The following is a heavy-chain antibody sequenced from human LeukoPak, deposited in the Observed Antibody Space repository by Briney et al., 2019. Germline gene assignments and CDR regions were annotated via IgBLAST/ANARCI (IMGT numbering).Heavy chain of an antibody. J-gene: IGHJ4*02. CDR3: ARDPGIAVAGYFDY. V-gene: IGHV3-33*01. CDR2: IWYDGSNK. CDR1: GFTFSSYG. Sequence: GGSLRLSCAASGFTFSSYGMHWARQAPGKGLEWVAVIWYDGSNKYYADSVKGRFTISRDNSKNTLYLQMISLRAEDTAVYYCARDPGIAVAGYFDYWGQGTLVTVSS. D-gene: IGHD6-19*01.